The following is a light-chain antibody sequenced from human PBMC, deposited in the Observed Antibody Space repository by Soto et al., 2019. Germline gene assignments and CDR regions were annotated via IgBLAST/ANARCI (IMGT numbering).Light chain of an antibody. Sequence: QSALTQPASVSGSPGQSITISCTGTSRDVGGYNYVSWYQHYPDKAPKLIIYDVTSRPSGVSDRFSDSKSGNTASLTISGLQPEDEAHYYCSSFTLSTYVFGSGTKVTVL. CDR2: DVT. J-gene: IGLJ1*01. CDR1: SRDVGGYNY. V-gene: IGLV2-14*01. CDR3: SSFTLSTYV.